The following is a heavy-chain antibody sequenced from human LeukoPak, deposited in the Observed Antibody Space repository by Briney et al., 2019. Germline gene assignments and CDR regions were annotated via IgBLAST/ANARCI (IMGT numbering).Heavy chain of an antibody. Sequence: GGSLRLSCAASGFTYSHHGMHWVRQAPGKGLEWVAVIWSVGTEKYYADSVKGRFTISRDNSKNTLYLEMNSLRDEDTAVYYCAKDAERGFDYSNSLEYWGLGTLVTVSS. V-gene: IGHV3-33*03. CDR3: AKDAERGFDYSNSLEY. CDR1: GFTYSHHG. J-gene: IGHJ4*02. D-gene: IGHD4-11*01. CDR2: IWSVGTEK.